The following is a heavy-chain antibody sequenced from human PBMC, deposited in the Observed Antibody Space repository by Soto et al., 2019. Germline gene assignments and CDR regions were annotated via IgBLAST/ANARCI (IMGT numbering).Heavy chain of an antibody. Sequence: SETLSPTCALYGGSFSGYYWSWIRPPPGKGLEWIGEINHSGSTNYNPSLKSRVTISVDTSKNQFSLKLSSVTAADTAVYYCARIGDYYDSSGYYSPNYYYYYGMDVWGQGTTVTVSS. D-gene: IGHD3-22*01. J-gene: IGHJ6*02. CDR3: ARIGDYYDSSGYYSPNYYYYYGMDV. CDR1: GGSFSGYY. V-gene: IGHV4-34*01. CDR2: INHSGST.